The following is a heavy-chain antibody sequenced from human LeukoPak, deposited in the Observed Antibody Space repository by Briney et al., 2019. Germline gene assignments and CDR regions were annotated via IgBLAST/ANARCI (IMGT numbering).Heavy chain of an antibody. CDR2: INPSGGST. Sequence: GASVKVSCKASGYTFTSYYMHWVRQAPGQGLEWMGIINPSGGSTNYAQKFQGRLTMTRDSSTSTLYMELSSLRSEDTGVYYCARGHQTSMKLVVLDYWGQGTQVTVSS. V-gene: IGHV1-46*01. CDR3: ARGHQTSMKLVVLDY. D-gene: IGHD3-22*01. CDR1: GYTFTSYY. J-gene: IGHJ4*02.